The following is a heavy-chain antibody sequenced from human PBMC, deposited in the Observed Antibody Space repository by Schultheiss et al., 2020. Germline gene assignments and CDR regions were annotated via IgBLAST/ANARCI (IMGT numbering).Heavy chain of an antibody. CDR2: IDPSDSYT. D-gene: IGHD4-17*01. Sequence: GESLKISCKGSGYSFTSYWIGWVRQMPGKGLEWMGRIDPSDSYTNYSPSFQGHVTISADKSISTAYLQWSSLKASDTAMYYCAVFGGDYGDPQIDYWGQGGLVTVSS. J-gene: IGHJ4*02. CDR3: AVFGGDYGDPQIDY. V-gene: IGHV5-10-1*01. CDR1: GYSFTSYW.